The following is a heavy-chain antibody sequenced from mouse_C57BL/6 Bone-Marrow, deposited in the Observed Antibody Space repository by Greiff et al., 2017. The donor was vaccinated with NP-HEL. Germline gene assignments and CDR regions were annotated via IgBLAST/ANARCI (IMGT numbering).Heavy chain of an antibody. D-gene: IGHD2-1*01. Sequence: QVQLKQSGAELVRPGASVKLSCKASGYTFTDYYINWVKQRPGQGLEWIARIYPGSGNTYYNEKFKGKATLTAEKSSSTAYMQLSSLTSEDSAVYVCARVAGNYVFAYWGQGTLVTVSA. J-gene: IGHJ3*01. CDR3: ARVAGNYVFAY. V-gene: IGHV1-76*01. CDR1: GYTFTDYY. CDR2: IYPGSGNT.